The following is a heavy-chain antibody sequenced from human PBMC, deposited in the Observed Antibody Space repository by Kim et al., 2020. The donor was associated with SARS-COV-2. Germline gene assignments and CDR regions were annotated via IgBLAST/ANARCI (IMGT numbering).Heavy chain of an antibody. CDR2: IKSKTDGGTT. D-gene: IGHD2-21*02. Sequence: GGSLRLSCAASGFTFSNAWMSWVRQAPGKGLEWVGRIKSKTDGGTTDYAAPVKGRFTISRDDSKNTLYLQMNSLKTEDTAVYYCTTSEKVVTAIYDYWGQGTLVTVSS. V-gene: IGHV3-15*01. CDR3: TTSEKVVTAIYDY. CDR1: GFTFSNAW. J-gene: IGHJ4*02.